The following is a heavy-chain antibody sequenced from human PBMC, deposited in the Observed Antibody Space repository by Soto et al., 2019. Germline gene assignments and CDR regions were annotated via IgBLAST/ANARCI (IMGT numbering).Heavy chain of an antibody. CDR1: GFTFNIYG. J-gene: IGHJ4*02. CDR2: ISYDGSNQ. V-gene: IGHV3-30*18. Sequence: GGSLRLSCAASGFTFNIYGMHWVRQAPDKGLEWVALISYDGSNQYYADSVKGRFTISRDNSKNTLFLQMNSLRADDTAVYYCAKDQASGQGSFDSWGQGTLVTISS. CDR3: AKDQASGQGSFDS.